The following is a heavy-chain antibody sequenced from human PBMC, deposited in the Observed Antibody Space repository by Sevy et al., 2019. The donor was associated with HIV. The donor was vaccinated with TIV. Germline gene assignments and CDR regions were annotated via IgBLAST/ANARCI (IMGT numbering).Heavy chain of an antibody. CDR3: AKDRRDSSGPSNWFDL. CDR1: GFTFSSYA. Sequence: GGSLRLSCAASGFTFSSYAMNWVRQAPGKGLEWVSAISGNGGSTYYADSVKGRFTISRDNSKNTLYLQMNSLRAEDTAVYYCAKDRRDSSGPSNWFDLWGQRTLVTVSS. J-gene: IGHJ5*02. V-gene: IGHV3-23*01. D-gene: IGHD3-22*01. CDR2: ISGNGGST.